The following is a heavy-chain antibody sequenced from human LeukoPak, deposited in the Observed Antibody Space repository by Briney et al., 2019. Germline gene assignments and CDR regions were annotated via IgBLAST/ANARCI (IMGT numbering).Heavy chain of an antibody. CDR3: ACTAYYYYYLDV. J-gene: IGHJ6*03. D-gene: IGHD5-18*01. Sequence: PVGSLRLSCAASGFTFSSHAMSWVRQAPGKGLEWVSAVSGSGDNTYYADSVKGRFTISRDNSKNTLYLHMSSLRAEDTAVYYCACTAYYYYYLDVWGKGTTVTVSS. CDR1: GFTFSSHA. CDR2: VSGSGDNT. V-gene: IGHV3-23*01.